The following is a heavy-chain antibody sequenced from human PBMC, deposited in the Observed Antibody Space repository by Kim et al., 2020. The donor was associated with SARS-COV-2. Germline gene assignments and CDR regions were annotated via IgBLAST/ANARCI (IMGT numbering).Heavy chain of an antibody. Sequence: SETLSLTCAVYGGSFSGYYWSWIRQPPGKGLEWIGEINHSGSTNYNPSLKSRVTISVDTSKNQFSLKLSSVTAADTAVYYCARGRRVERLDPGTYFDYWGQGTLVTVSS. J-gene: IGHJ4*02. CDR3: ARGRRVERLDPGTYFDY. CDR2: INHSGST. CDR1: GGSFSGYY. D-gene: IGHD1-1*01. V-gene: IGHV4-34*01.